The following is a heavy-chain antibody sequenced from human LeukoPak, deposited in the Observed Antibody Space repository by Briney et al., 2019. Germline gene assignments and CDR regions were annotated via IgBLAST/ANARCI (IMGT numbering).Heavy chain of an antibody. CDR3: AKAGEGYSYGFNDY. V-gene: IGHV3-21*04. CDR2: ISSSSSYI. J-gene: IGHJ4*02. CDR1: GFIFSSYS. D-gene: IGHD5-18*01. Sequence: GGSLRLSCAASGFIFSSYSMNWVRQAPGKGLEWVSSISSSSSYIYYADSVKGRFTISRDNSKNTLYLQMNSLRAEDTAVYYCAKAGEGYSYGFNDYWGQGTLVTVSS.